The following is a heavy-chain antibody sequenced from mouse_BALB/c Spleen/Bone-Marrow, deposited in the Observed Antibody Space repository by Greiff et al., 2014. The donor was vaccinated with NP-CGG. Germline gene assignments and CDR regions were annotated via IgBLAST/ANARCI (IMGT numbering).Heavy chain of an antibody. Sequence: EVQLQQSGAALVKPGASVKLSCTASGFNIKDTYMHWGKQRPEQGLEWIGRIDPVNGNTKYDPKFQGKATITADTSSNTAYLQLSSLTSEDTAVYYCANYYYGSHFDYWGQGTTLTVSS. CDR1: GFNIKDTY. D-gene: IGHD1-1*01. CDR3: ANYYYGSHFDY. CDR2: IDPVNGNT. V-gene: IGHV14-3*02. J-gene: IGHJ2*01.